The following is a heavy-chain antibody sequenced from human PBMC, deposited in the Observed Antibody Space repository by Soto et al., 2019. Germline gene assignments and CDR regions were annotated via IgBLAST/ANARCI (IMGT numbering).Heavy chain of an antibody. V-gene: IGHV3-48*03. CDR2: ISSSGSTI. CDR1: GFTFSSYE. Sequence: PGGSLRLSCAASGFTFSSYEMNWVRQAPGKGLEWVSYISSSGSTIYYADSVKGRFTISRDNAKNSLYLQMNSLRAEDTAVYYCARDASDNGDYGGVAFDIWGQGTMVTVSS. J-gene: IGHJ3*02. D-gene: IGHD4-17*01. CDR3: ARDASDNGDYGGVAFDI.